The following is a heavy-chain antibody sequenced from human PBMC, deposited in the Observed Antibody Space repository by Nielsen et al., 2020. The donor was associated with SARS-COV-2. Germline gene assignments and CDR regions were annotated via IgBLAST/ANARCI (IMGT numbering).Heavy chain of an antibody. D-gene: IGHD4-11*01. V-gene: IGHV3-9*01. CDR3: AKVPDDYSNYNV. CDR1: GFTFDDYA. J-gene: IGHJ6*02. CDR2: ISWNSGSI. Sequence: GGSLRLSCAASGFTFDDYAMHWVRHAPGKGLEWVSGISWNSGSIGYADSVKGRFTISRDNAKNSLYLQMNSLRAEDTALYYCAKVPDDYSNYNVWGQGTTVTVSS.